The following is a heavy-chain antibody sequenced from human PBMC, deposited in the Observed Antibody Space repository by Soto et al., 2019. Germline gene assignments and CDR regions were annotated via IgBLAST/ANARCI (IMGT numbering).Heavy chain of an antibody. J-gene: IGHJ4*02. CDR1: WSELGNSGVG. V-gene: IGHV2-5*01. Sequence: ACPTRGSPKETFTMTGTVSWSELGNSGVGAGWIRQPPGKALEWLARIHWNDDKYYRPSLESRLTIPKATSKNQVVLTMTNMDPVDTAPYYCAYNRWGPLIYWGQGTLVTVSS. CDR2: IHWNDDK. CDR3: AYNRWGPLIY. D-gene: IGHD1-20*01.